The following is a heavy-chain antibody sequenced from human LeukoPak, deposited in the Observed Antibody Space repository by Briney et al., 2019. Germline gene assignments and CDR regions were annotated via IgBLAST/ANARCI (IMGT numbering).Heavy chain of an antibody. Sequence: SETLSLTCAVYGGSFIGYYWSWIRQPPGKGLEWIGSITYSGSTYYNPSLESRVTISVDTSKNQFSLRLISETAVDTAVYYCARQGVGATDCWGQGTLVTVSS. CDR2: ITYSGST. J-gene: IGHJ4*02. CDR3: ARQGVGATDC. V-gene: IGHV4-34*01. CDR1: GGSFIGYY. D-gene: IGHD1-26*01.